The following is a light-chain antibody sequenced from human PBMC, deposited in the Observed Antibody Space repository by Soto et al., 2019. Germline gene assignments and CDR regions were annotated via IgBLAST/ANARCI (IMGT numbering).Light chain of an antibody. V-gene: IGKV3-20*01. CDR2: DAS. Sequence: DIVMTQYPASLSVSPGEIATLSCRASQSVSSYLAWYQQKPGQAPRLLIYDASNRATGIPARFSGSGSGTDFTLTISRLEPEDFAVYYCQQYGSSPRTFGQGTKV. CDR1: QSVSSY. CDR3: QQYGSSPRT. J-gene: IGKJ1*01.